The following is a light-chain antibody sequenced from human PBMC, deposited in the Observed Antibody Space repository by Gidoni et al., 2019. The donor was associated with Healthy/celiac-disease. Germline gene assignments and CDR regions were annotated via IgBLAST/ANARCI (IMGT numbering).Light chain of an antibody. Sequence: QSALTQPASVSGSPGQSITISCTGTSSDVGSYNLVSWYQQHPGTAPKLMIYEVSKRPAVVSNLFSGSKSGNTASLTISGLQAEDEADYYCCSYAGSSILVFGGETKLTVL. CDR3: CSYAGSSILV. V-gene: IGLV2-23*02. J-gene: IGLJ2*01. CDR2: EVS. CDR1: SSDVGSYNL.